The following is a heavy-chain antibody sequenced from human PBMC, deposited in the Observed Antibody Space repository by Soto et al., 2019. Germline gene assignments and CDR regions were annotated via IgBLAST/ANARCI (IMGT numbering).Heavy chain of an antibody. J-gene: IGHJ6*02. CDR2: IYPGDSET. Sequence: LKISCQASGYAFTSYCIACVCQMPGKGLEWRGIIYPGDSETRYSPSFQGQVTLSADKSITTAYLQWSSLKASDTAMYYCARLDCSSTSCYNYYYYGMDVWGQGTTVTVSS. CDR1: GYAFTSYC. CDR3: ARLDCSSTSCYNYYYYGMDV. D-gene: IGHD2-2*02. V-gene: IGHV5-51*01.